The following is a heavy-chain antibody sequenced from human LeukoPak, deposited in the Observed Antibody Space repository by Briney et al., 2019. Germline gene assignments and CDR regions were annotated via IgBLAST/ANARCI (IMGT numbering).Heavy chain of an antibody. CDR1: GFTFSSYG. J-gene: IGHJ1*01. V-gene: IGHV3-30*18. Sequence: PGGSLRLSCAASGFTFSSYGMHWVRQAPGKGLEWVAVISYDGSNKYYADSVKGRFTISRDNSKNTLYLQMNSLRAEDTAVYYCAKGDPWPEYFQHWGQGTLVTVSS. CDR2: ISYDGSNK. CDR3: AKGDPWPEYFQH.